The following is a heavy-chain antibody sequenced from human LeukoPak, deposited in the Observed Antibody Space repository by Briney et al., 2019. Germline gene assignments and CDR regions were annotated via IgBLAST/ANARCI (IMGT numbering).Heavy chain of an antibody. J-gene: IGHJ4*02. Sequence: TGESLRLSCAASGFTFSTYWMHWVRQAPGKGRVWVARLNSDGSSTCYADSVKGRFTISRDNATNTLELQMNSLRAEDTAVYYCARLSMVRRVISDYWGQGTLVTVSS. CDR1: GFTFSTYW. CDR2: LNSDGSST. V-gene: IGHV3-74*01. CDR3: ARLSMVRRVISDY. D-gene: IGHD3-10*01.